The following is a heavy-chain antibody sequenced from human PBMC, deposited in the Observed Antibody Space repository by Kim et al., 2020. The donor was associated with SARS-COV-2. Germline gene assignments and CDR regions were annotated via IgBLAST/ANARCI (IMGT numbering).Heavy chain of an antibody. CDR3: AKGVVRGVIETF. Sequence: YYADAVKGRFTISRDNSKNTLYLQMNSLRAEDTAVYYCAKGVVRGVIETFWGQGTTVTVSS. D-gene: IGHD3-10*01. J-gene: IGHJ6*02. V-gene: IGHV3-23*01.